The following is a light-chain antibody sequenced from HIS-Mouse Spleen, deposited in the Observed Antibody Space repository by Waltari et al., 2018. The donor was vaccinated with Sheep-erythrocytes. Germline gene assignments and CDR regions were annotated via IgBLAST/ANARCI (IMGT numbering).Light chain of an antibody. Sequence: QSALTQPRSVSGSPGQSVTISCTGTSSDVGGYNYVSWYQQHPGKAPKLMIYAVSKRPSGVPDRFSGSKSGNTASLTISGLQAEDEADYYCCSYAGSYTFGVFGGGTK. V-gene: IGLV2-11*01. CDR3: CSYAGSYTFGV. J-gene: IGLJ2*01. CDR1: SSDVGGYNY. CDR2: AVS.